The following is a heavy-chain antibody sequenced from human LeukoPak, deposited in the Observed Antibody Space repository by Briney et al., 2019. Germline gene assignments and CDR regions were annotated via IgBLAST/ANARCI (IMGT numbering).Heavy chain of an antibody. D-gene: IGHD2-2*01. CDR3: ARGGYCSSTSCYAPRAFDI. J-gene: IGHJ3*02. CDR1: GGTFSSYA. V-gene: IGHV1-69*05. CDR2: IIPIFGTA. Sequence: RASVKVSRKASGGTFSSYAISWVRQAPGQGLEWMGGIIPIFGTANYAQKFQGRVTITTDESTSTAYMELSSLRSEDTAVYYCARGGYCSSTSCYAPRAFDIWGQGTMVTVSS.